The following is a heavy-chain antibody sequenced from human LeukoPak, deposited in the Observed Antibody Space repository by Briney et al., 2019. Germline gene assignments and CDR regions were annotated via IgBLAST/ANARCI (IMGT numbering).Heavy chain of an antibody. CDR2: INHSGST. CDR3: ARRATYYDFWSGYGKATYDY. V-gene: IGHV4-34*01. CDR1: GGSFSGYY. Sequence: SETLSLTCAVYGGSFSGYYWSWIRQPPGKGLEWIGEINHSGSTNYNPSLKSRVTISVDTSKNQFSLKLSSVTAADTAVYYCARRATYYDFWSGYGKATYDYWGQGTLVTVSS. J-gene: IGHJ4*02. D-gene: IGHD3-3*01.